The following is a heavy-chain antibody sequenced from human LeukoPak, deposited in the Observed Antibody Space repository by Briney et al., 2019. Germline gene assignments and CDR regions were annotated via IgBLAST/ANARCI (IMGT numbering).Heavy chain of an antibody. V-gene: IGHV3-66*01. CDR3: ARGQDYDFWSGYNDAFDI. D-gene: IGHD3-3*01. Sequence: GGSLRLSCAASGFTVSSSYMSWVRQAPGKGLEWVSVIYSGGSTYYADSVKGRFTISRDNSKNSLYLQMNSLRAEDTAVYYCARGQDYDFWSGYNDAFDIWGQGTMVTVSS. CDR2: IYSGGST. J-gene: IGHJ3*02. CDR1: GFTVSSSY.